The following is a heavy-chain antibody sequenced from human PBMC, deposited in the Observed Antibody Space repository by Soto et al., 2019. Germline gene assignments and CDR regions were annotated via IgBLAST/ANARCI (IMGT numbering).Heavy chain of an antibody. CDR3: ARTYYYDSSGYYNPHYYYYGMDV. J-gene: IGHJ6*02. CDR1: GGTFSSYA. D-gene: IGHD3-22*01. Sequence: SGKVSCKASGGTFSSYAISWVRQAPGQGLEWMGGIIPIFGTANYAQKFQGRVTITADESTSTAYMELSSLRSEDTAVYYCARTYYYDSSGYYNPHYYYYGMDVWGQGTTVTVSS. V-gene: IGHV1-69*13. CDR2: IIPIFGTA.